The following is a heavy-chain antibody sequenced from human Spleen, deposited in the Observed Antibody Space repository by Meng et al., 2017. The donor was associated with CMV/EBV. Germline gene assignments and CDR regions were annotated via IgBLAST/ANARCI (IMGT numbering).Heavy chain of an antibody. Sequence: GGSLRLPCAASGFTFSSYEMNWVRQAPGKGLEWVSYISSSGSTIYYADSVKGRFTISRDNAQSSLFLQMNSLRAEDTAVYYCARGRVAVAGTGDYWGQGNPVTVSS. CDR3: ARGRVAVAGTGDY. V-gene: IGHV3-48*03. J-gene: IGHJ4*02. D-gene: IGHD6-19*01. CDR1: GFTFSSYE. CDR2: ISSSGSTI.